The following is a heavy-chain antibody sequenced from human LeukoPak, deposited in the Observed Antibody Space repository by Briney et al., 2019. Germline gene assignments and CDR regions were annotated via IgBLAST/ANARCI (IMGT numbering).Heavy chain of an antibody. CDR2: INWNGGST. J-gene: IGHJ4*02. CDR3: ARAPSHFYYDSSGYYFDY. CDR1: GFTFDDYG. V-gene: IGHV3-20*04. D-gene: IGHD3-22*01. Sequence: GGSLRLSCAASGFTFDDYGMSWVRQAPGKGLEWVSGINWNGGSTGYADSVKGRFTISRDNAKNSLYLQMNSLRAEDTPLYYCARAPSHFYYDSSGYYFDYWGQGTLVTVSS.